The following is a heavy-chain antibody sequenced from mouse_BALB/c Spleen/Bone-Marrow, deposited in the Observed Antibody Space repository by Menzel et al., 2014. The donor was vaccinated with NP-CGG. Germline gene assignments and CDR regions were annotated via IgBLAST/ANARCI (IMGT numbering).Heavy chain of an antibody. CDR3: ARTGTKDYFDY. Sequence: QVQLKESGPGLVAPSQSLSITCTVSGFSLTSYGVHWVRQPPGKGLEWLGVKWAGGTTSYNSALMSRLSISRDNSKSQVFLKMNSPQTDDTAIYYCARTGTKDYFDYWGQGTTLTVSS. V-gene: IGHV2-9*02. CDR1: GFSLTSYG. D-gene: IGHD4-1*01. J-gene: IGHJ2*01. CDR2: KWAGGTT.